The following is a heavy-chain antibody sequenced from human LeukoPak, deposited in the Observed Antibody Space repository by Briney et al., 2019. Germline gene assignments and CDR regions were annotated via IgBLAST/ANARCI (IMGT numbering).Heavy chain of an antibody. Sequence: PGGSLRLSCAASGFTFSSYRMSWVRQAPGKGLEWVANIKQDGSEKYYVDSVKGRFTISRDNAKNSLDLQMNSLRVEDTGIYYCVKVAKYYYGSETYYFFEHWGQGTPVTASS. V-gene: IGHV3-7*01. D-gene: IGHD3-10*01. CDR1: GFTFSSYR. J-gene: IGHJ4*02. CDR2: IKQDGSEK. CDR3: VKVAKYYYGSETYYFFEH.